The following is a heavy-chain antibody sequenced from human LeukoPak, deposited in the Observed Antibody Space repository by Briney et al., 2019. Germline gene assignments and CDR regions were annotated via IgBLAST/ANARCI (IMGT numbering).Heavy chain of an antibody. CDR3: ARGHYGLDV. CDR2: INTIGSTI. D-gene: IGHD3-10*01. V-gene: IGHV3-11*01. CDR1: GFTFSDYY. J-gene: IGHJ6*02. Sequence: PGRSLRLSCAASGFTFSDYYISWIRQAPGKGLEWVSYINTIGSTIYYADSVKGRFTISRDNAKNSLYLQMNSLRAEDTAVYYCARGHYGLDVWGQGTTVTVSS.